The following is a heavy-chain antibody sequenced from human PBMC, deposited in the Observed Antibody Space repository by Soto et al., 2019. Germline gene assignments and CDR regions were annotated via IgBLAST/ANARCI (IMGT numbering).Heavy chain of an antibody. Sequence: QVQLVESGGGAVQPGRSLRLSCAASGFTFSSYAMHWVRQAPGKGLDWVAVILYDGSNKYYAASVKGRFTISRDNSKNTLDLQMNSLRAEDTAIYYCAREEGDMAGSQPFDYWGQGTLVTV. CDR1: GFTFSSYA. V-gene: IGHV3-30-3*01. J-gene: IGHJ4*02. CDR3: AREEGDMAGSQPFDY. CDR2: ILYDGSNK. D-gene: IGHD2-15*01.